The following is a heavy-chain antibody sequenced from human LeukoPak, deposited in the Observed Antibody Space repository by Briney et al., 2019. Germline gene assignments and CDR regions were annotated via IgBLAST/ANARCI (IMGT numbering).Heavy chain of an antibody. CDR3: AREGYSYGTAYYYGMDV. J-gene: IGHJ6*02. V-gene: IGHV1-69*04. CDR1: GGTFSSYA. D-gene: IGHD5-18*01. CDR2: IIPILGIA. Sequence: GTSVKVSCKASGGTFSSYAISWVRQAPGQGLEWMGRIIPILGIANYAQKFQGRVTITADKSTSTAYMELSSLRSEDTAVYYCAREGYSYGTAYYYGMDVWGQGTTVTVSS.